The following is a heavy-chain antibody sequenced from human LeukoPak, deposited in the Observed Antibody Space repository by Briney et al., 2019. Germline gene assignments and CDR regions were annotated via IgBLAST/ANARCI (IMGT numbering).Heavy chain of an antibody. Sequence: GGSLRLSCAASGFTFSSYGMHWVRQAPGKGLEWVAFIRYDGSNKYYADSVKGRFTISRDNSKNTLYLQMNSPRAEDTAVYYCAKDQAVAGTLFDYWGQGTLVTVSS. D-gene: IGHD6-19*01. J-gene: IGHJ4*02. V-gene: IGHV3-30*02. CDR3: AKDQAVAGTLFDY. CDR1: GFTFSSYG. CDR2: IRYDGSNK.